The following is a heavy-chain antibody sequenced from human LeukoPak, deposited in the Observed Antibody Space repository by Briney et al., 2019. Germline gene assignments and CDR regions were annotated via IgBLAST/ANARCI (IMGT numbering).Heavy chain of an antibody. V-gene: IGHV1-3*01. D-gene: IGHD6-19*01. CDR2: INAGNGNT. CDR3: ARGFAVALNWFDP. Sequence: ASVKVSCKASGYTFTSYAMHWVRQAPGQRLEWMGWINAGNGNTKYSQKFQGRVTITRDTSASTAYMELSSLRSEDTAVYYCARGFAVALNWFDPWGQGTLVTVSS. CDR1: GYTFTSYA. J-gene: IGHJ5*02.